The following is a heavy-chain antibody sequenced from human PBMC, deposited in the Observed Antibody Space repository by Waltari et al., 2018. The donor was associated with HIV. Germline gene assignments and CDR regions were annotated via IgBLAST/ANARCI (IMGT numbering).Heavy chain of an antibody. V-gene: IGHV3-49*04. CDR2: IRTKTYGGTT. J-gene: IGHJ4*02. Sequence: EVQLVESGGTLVQPGRSLRLSCSTSGFTFGDFAIIWVRKAPGKGLEWVVLIRTKTYGGTTEYAASVKGRFSISRDDSKSIAYLQMNSLKTEDTAVYFCSRQHDSSGYYTRGLFYFDYWGQGNLVTVSS. CDR1: GFTFGDFA. CDR3: SRQHDSSGYYTRGLFYFDY. D-gene: IGHD3-22*01.